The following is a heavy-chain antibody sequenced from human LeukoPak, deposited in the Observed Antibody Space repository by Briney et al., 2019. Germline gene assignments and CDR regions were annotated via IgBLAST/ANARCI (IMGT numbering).Heavy chain of an antibody. Sequence: GGSLRLSCAASGFTLDDYAMHWVRQAPGKGLEWVSLISGDGGSTYYADSVKGRFTISRDNSKDSLYLQMNSLRTEDTALYYCAKDIRQSSSWPQGDYWGQGTLVTVSS. V-gene: IGHV3-43*02. D-gene: IGHD6-13*01. CDR1: GFTLDDYA. CDR3: AKDIRQSSSWPQGDY. CDR2: ISGDGGST. J-gene: IGHJ4*02.